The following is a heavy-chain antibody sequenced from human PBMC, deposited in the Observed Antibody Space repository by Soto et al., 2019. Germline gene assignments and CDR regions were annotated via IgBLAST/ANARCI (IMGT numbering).Heavy chain of an antibody. J-gene: IGHJ4*02. Sequence: EVQLLESGGGLVQPGGSLRLSCAASGFTFSSYSMNWVRQAPGKGLEWVSSISSSSSYIYYADSVKGRFTISRDNAKNSLYLQMNSLRAEDTAVYYCARDSLEVASGFDYWGQGTLVTVSS. V-gene: IGHV3-21*01. CDR1: GFTFSSYS. CDR3: ARDSLEVASGFDY. D-gene: IGHD5-12*01. CDR2: ISSSSSYI.